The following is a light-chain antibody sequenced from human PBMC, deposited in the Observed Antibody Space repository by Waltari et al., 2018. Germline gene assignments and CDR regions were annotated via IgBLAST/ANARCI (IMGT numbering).Light chain of an antibody. CDR3: QEYDSLPIT. V-gene: IGKV1-5*03. CDR1: LSVKNN. Sequence: DIQMTQSPSTLSASVGDRVTISCRASLSVKNNLAWYQQKPGKAPKVLVHKASRLETGVPSRFSGSGYGTEFTLTISSLQPDEFATYYCQEYDSLPITFGGGTQVEIK. CDR2: KAS. J-gene: IGKJ4*01.